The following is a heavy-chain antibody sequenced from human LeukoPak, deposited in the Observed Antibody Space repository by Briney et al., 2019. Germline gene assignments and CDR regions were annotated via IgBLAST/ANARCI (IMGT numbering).Heavy chain of an antibody. CDR1: GFTFSGYI. V-gene: IGHV3-48*01. D-gene: IGHD6-19*01. J-gene: IGHJ4*02. CDR3: ARDQWLDY. CDR2: IGSSGNPI. Sequence: PGGSLRLSCAASGFTFSGYIMNWVRQAPGKGLEWVSFIGSSGNPIYYADSVKGRFTVSRDNDKNPLYLQINRLRAEDTAVYYCARDQWLDYWGQGTLVTVSS.